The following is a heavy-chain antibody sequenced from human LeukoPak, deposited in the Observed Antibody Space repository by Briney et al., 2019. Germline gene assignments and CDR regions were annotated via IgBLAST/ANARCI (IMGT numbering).Heavy chain of an antibody. J-gene: IGHJ3*02. CDR2: IYYSGST. D-gene: IGHD4-17*01. CDR1: GGSISGSSYY. V-gene: IGHV4-61*05. CDR3: ARAEDYGDYGDAFDI. Sequence: TSETLSLTCTVSGGSISGSSYYWGWIRQPPGKGLEWIGYIYYSGSTNYNPSLKSRVTISVDTSKNQFSLKLSSVTAADTAVYYCARAEDYGDYGDAFDIWGQGTMVTVSS.